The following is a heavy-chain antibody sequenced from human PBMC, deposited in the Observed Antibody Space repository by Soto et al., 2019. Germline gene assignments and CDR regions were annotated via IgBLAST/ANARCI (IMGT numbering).Heavy chain of an antibody. D-gene: IGHD5-12*01. V-gene: IGHV1-69*13. Sequence: SVKVSCKASGGTFSSYAISWVRQAPGQGFEWMGGIIPIFGTANYAQKFQGRVTITADESTSTAYMELSSLRSEDTAVYYCASAEANHGYSGYDSIDYWGQGTLVTVSS. J-gene: IGHJ4*02. CDR1: GGTFSSYA. CDR3: ASAEANHGYSGYDSIDY. CDR2: IIPIFGTA.